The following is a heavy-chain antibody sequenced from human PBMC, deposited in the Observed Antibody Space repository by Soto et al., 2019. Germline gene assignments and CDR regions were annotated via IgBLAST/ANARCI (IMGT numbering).Heavy chain of an antibody. J-gene: IGHJ6*02. Sequence: QVQLVESGGGVVQPGRSLRLSCATSGFNFSSNVMHWVRQAPGKGLEWVAVIWYDGSNKDYADSVKGRFTISRDNSKNIMSLQMNSLRDEDTAVYYCARGLFGPVSMESHYYYGMDVWGQGTTVTVSS. CDR3: ARGLFGPVSMESHYYYGMDV. V-gene: IGHV3-33*01. D-gene: IGHD2-2*01. CDR1: GFNFSSNV. CDR2: IWYDGSNK.